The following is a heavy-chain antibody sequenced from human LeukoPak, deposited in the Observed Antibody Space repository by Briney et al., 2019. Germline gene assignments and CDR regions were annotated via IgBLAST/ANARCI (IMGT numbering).Heavy chain of an antibody. CDR1: GSGLRFSEYN. D-gene: IGHD2-21*02. V-gene: IGHV3-69-1*01. Sequence: PGGSLRLSCVASGSGLRFSEYNMNWVRQSPGKGLEWISYIGRDGGTLYADSVKGRFTTARDNARNSLYLQMNSLRADDTAMYYCVRDNPRCCGVVPANIDDLWGQGTLVTVSS. J-gene: IGHJ5*02. CDR3: VRDNPRCCGVVPANIDDL. CDR2: IGRDGGT.